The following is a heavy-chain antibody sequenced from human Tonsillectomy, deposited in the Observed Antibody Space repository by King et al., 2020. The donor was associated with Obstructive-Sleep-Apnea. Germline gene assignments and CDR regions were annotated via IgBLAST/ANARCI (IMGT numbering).Heavy chain of an antibody. CDR3: VRGTTLVRGVDY. D-gene: IGHD3-10*01. Sequence: VQLVESGGGVVQPGRSLRLSCAASGFTFSNYATHWVRQAPGKGLEWVAVISYDVSNKYYADSVKGRFTISRDNSKNTLYLQMDSLRTEDTAVYYCVRGTTLVRGVDYWGQGTLVTVSS. CDR2: ISYDVSNK. V-gene: IGHV3-30*04. J-gene: IGHJ4*02. CDR1: GFTFSNYA.